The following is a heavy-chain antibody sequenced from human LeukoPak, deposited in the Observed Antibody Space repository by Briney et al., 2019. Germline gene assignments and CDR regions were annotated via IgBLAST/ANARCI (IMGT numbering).Heavy chain of an antibody. D-gene: IGHD3-16*01. CDR1: GFSFSSYT. CDR3: VKGDVYTSSGLDY. V-gene: IGHV3-64D*06. J-gene: IGHJ4*02. Sequence: GGSLRLSCAASGFSFSSYTMHWVRQAPGKGLEYVSGISSNGVNTYYPDSVKGRFTISRDNSKNTLYLQMSSLRPEDTAVYSCVKGDVYTSSGLDYWGQGTLVSVSS. CDR2: ISSNGVNT.